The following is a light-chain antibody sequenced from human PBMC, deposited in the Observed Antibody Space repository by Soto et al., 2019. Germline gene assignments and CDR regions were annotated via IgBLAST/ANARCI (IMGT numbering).Light chain of an antibody. CDR2: GAS. CDR1: QSVSSSY. J-gene: IGKJ1*01. Sequence: EIAMTQSPATLSVSPGERATLSCRASQSVSSSYLAWYHQKPGQAPRLLIYGASSRATGIPDRFSGSGSGTDFTLTISRLEPEDFAVYYCQQYGSSGTFGQGTKVDI. CDR3: QQYGSSGT. V-gene: IGKV3-20*01.